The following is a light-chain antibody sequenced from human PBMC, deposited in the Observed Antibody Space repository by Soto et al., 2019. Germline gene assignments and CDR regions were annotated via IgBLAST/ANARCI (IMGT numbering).Light chain of an antibody. CDR2: GAS. Sequence: EIVMTQSPATLSVSPGERATLSCRASQSVSDNLAWYKQTSGQAPRLLIYGASIRATGIPARFSGSGSGTEFTLTISSLQPDDFATYYCQQYTTWTFGQGTKVDIK. J-gene: IGKJ1*01. CDR1: QSVSDN. V-gene: IGKV3D-15*01. CDR3: QQYTTWT.